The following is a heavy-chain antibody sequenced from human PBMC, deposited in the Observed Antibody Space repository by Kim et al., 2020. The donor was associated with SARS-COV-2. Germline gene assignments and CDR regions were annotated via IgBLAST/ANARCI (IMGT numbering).Heavy chain of an antibody. V-gene: IGHV1-69*01. CDR2: TA. J-gene: IGHJ4*02. CDR3: ARGLGGIFDY. Sequence: TANYAQKFQGRVTITADESTSTAYMELSSLRSEDTAVYYCARGLGGIFDYWGQGTLVTVSS.